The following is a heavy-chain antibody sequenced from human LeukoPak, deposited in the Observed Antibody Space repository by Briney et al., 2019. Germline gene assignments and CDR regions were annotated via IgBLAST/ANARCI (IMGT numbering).Heavy chain of an antibody. CDR3: ARDEYGGNWGYFDY. Sequence: SGGSLRLSCAASGFTVSSNYMSWVRQAPGKGLEWVSVIYSGGSTYYADSAKGRFTISRDNSKNTLYLQMNSLRAEDTAVYYCARDEYGGNWGYFDYWGQGTLVTVSS. CDR1: GFTVSSNY. J-gene: IGHJ4*02. CDR2: IYSGGST. D-gene: IGHD4-23*01. V-gene: IGHV3-53*01.